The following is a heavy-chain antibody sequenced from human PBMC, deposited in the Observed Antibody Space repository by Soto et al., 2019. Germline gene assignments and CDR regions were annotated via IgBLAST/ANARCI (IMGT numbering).Heavy chain of an antibody. CDR1: GFTFSSYS. D-gene: IGHD2-2*01. CDR2: ISSSSYI. Sequence: GGSLRLSCAASGFTFSSYSMNWVRQAPGKGLEWVSSISSSSYIYYADSVKGRFTISRDNAKNSLYLQMNSLRAEDTAVYYCARDLEVSWEHQLPHDAFDIWGQGTMVTVSS. CDR3: ARDLEVSWEHQLPHDAFDI. V-gene: IGHV3-21*01. J-gene: IGHJ3*02.